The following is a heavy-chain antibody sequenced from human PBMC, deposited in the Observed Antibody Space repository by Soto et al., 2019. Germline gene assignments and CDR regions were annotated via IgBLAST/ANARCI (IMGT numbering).Heavy chain of an antibody. CDR2: IIPVFGTP. Sequence: QVQLVQSGAEVKKPGSSVKVSCKASGGSLSNYGISWVRQAPGQGLEWMGAIIPVFGTPNYVQKFQDRVTITADESTTTVYMEVRSLTSEDTAVYYCARGDATKIVVTTYYAMDVWGQGTTVTVSS. CDR1: GGSLSNYG. J-gene: IGHJ6*02. D-gene: IGHD3-22*01. CDR3: ARGDATKIVVTTYYAMDV. V-gene: IGHV1-69*12.